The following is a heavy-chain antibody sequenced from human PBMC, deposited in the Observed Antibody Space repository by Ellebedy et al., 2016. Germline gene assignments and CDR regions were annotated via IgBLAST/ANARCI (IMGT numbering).Heavy chain of an antibody. D-gene: IGHD5-12*01. V-gene: IGHV3-11*01. CDR3: ARGRIVARVFDP. J-gene: IGHJ5*02. CDR1: GFTFDDYP. CDR2: ISSAGTST. Sequence: GESLKISCVASGFTFDDYPMAWIRQTPERGLEWVSYISSAGTSTYYADSVRGRVTISRDNTKKTLDLQMNDLRPEDTALYYCARGRIVARVFDPWGQGTRVTVSS.